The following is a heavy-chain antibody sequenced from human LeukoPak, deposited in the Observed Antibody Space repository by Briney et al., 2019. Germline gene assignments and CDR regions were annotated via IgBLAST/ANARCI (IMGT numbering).Heavy chain of an antibody. D-gene: IGHD1-26*01. CDR3: VRCGSYCLDY. Sequence: PSGTLSLTCDVSGGSISNGNWWSWVRPPPGKGLEWIGEIYHTGRTNYNPSLKSRVSISVDKSKNQLSLNLNSVTAADTAVYYCVRCGSYCLDYWGQGTLVTVSS. CDR1: GGSISNGNW. CDR2: IYHTGRT. V-gene: IGHV4-4*02. J-gene: IGHJ4*02.